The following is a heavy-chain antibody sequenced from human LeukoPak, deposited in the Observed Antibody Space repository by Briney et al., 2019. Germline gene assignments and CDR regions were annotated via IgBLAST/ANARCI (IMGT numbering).Heavy chain of an antibody. J-gene: IGHJ5*02. CDR3: AGSIAAAGMRGFDP. V-gene: IGHV1-18*01. CDR2: ISAYNGNT. D-gene: IGHD6-13*01. Sequence: GASVKVSCKASGYTFTSYGISWVRQAPGQGLEWMGWISAYNGNTNYAQKLQGRVTMTTDTSTSTAYMELRSLRSDDTAVYYCAGSIAAAGMRGFDPWGQGTLVTVSS. CDR1: GYTFTSYG.